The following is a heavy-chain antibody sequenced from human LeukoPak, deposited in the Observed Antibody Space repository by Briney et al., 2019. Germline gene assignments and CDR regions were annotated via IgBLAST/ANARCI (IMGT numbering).Heavy chain of an antibody. J-gene: IGHJ4*02. CDR3: AINYGDYRGEFDY. D-gene: IGHD4-17*01. V-gene: IGHV3-30*03. CDR1: GFTSSSYG. CDR2: ILYDGSNK. Sequence: PGGSLRLSCAASGFTSSSYGMHWVRQAPGKGLEWVAIILYDGSNKYYADSVKGRFTISRDNSENTLYLQMNSLRADDTAVYYCAINYGDYRGEFDYWGQGTLVTVSS.